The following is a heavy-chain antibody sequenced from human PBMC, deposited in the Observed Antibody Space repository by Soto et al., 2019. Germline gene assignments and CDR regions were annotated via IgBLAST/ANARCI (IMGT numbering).Heavy chain of an antibody. Sequence: SETLFLTCTVSGGSISSGGYYWSWIRQHPGKGLEWIGYIYYSGSTYYNPSLKSRVTISVDTSKNQFSLKLSSVTAADTAVYYCARTRAKSLSSSGPAGTFDYWGQGTLVTVSS. D-gene: IGHD3-22*01. CDR1: GGSISSGGYY. V-gene: IGHV4-31*03. J-gene: IGHJ4*02. CDR3: ARTRAKSLSSSGPAGTFDY. CDR2: IYYSGST.